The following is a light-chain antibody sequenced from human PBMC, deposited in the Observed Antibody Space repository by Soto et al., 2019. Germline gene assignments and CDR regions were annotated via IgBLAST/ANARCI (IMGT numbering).Light chain of an antibody. Sequence: EIVMTQSPATLSVSPGERATLSCRASQSVSSYLAWYQQKPGQAPRLLIYGVSTRATGIPARFSGSGSGTEFTLTISSLQSEDFAVYYCQQYGSSTWTFGQGTKVDIK. V-gene: IGKV3-15*01. CDR2: GVS. CDR1: QSVSSY. CDR3: QQYGSSTWT. J-gene: IGKJ1*01.